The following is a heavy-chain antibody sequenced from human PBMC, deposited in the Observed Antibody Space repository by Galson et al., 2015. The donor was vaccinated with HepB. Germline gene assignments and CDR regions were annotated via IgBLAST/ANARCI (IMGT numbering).Heavy chain of an antibody. J-gene: IGHJ6*03. CDR2: ISGSGGST. CDR3: AKAVYYYYMDV. Sequence: SLRLSCAASRFTFSSYAMSWVRRAPGKGLEWVSAISGSGGSTYYADSVKGRFTISRDNSKNTLYLQMNSLRADDTAVYYCAKAVYYYYMDVWGKGTTVTVSS. V-gene: IGHV3-23*01. CDR1: RFTFSSYA.